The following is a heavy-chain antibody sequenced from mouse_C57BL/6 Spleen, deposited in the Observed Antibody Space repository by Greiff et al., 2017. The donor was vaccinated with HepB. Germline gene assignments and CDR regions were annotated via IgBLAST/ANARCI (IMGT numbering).Heavy chain of an antibody. CDR3: ARGGYPSDY. J-gene: IGHJ2*01. CDR1: GYTFTDYY. Sequence: VQLQQSGPELVKPGASVKISCKASGYTFTDYYMNWVKQSHGKSLEWIGDINPNNGGTSYNQKFKGKATLTVDKSSSTAYMELRSLTSEDSAVYYCARGGYPSDYWGQGTTLTVSS. V-gene: IGHV1-26*01. CDR2: INPNNGGT. D-gene: IGHD2-2*01.